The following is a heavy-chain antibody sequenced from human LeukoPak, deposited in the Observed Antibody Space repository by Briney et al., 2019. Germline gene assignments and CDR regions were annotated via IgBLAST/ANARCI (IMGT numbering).Heavy chain of an antibody. CDR1: GGSFSDYY. Sequence: PSETLSLTCAVYGGSFSDYYWIWVRQAPGKGLEWVSSISSSSSYIYYADSVKGRFTISRDNARNSLYLQMNSLRAEDTAVYYCARDVIEGIGYCSSTSCRTLYWGQGTLVTVSS. CDR2: ISSSSSYI. D-gene: IGHD2-2*01. V-gene: IGHV3-21*01. CDR3: ARDVIEGIGYCSSTSCRTLY. J-gene: IGHJ4*02.